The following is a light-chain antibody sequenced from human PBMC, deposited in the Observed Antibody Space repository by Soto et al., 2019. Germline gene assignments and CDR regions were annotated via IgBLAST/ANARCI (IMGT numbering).Light chain of an antibody. Sequence: QSVLTQPASVSGSPGQSITISCTGTSSDVGGYNHVSWYQHHPGKAPKLMIYEVSNRPSGVSNRFPGSKSGNTASLTISGLQADDEADYYCNSHTSSNTRVFGTGTKVTVL. V-gene: IGLV2-14*01. CDR2: EVS. J-gene: IGLJ1*01. CDR3: NSHTSSNTRV. CDR1: SSDVGGYNH.